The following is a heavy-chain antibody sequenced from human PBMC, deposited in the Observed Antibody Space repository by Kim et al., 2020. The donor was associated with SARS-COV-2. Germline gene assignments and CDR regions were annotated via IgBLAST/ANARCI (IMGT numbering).Heavy chain of an antibody. CDR2: IGTAGET. D-gene: IGHD5-18*01. CDR3: ARGIHQWVGVDG. Sequence: GGSLRLSCAASGFTFGGHDMHWVHQGSGKGLEWVSAIGTAGETFYSGSVKGRFIISRENGRNSLFLQMDSLKVRDTAVYYCARGIHQWVGVDGWGRGTTVTVSS. J-gene: IGHJ6*02. V-gene: IGHV3-13*04. CDR1: GFTFGGHD.